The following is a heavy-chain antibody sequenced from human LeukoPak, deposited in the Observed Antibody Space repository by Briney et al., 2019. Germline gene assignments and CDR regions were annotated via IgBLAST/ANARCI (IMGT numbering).Heavy chain of an antibody. Sequence: PSETLSLTCAVSGYSISSGYYWGWIRQPPGKGLEWIGSIYHSGSTYYNPSLKSRVTISVDTSKNQFSLKLSSVTAGATAVYYCARVGSQYSSSWNFDYWGQGTLVTVSS. CDR1: GYSISSGYY. D-gene: IGHD6-13*01. CDR3: ARVGSQYSSSWNFDY. J-gene: IGHJ4*02. CDR2: IYHSGST. V-gene: IGHV4-38-2*01.